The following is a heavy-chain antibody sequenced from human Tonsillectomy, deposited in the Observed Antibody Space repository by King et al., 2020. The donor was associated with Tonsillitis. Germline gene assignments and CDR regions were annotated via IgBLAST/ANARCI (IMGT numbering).Heavy chain of an antibody. J-gene: IGHJ3*02. CDR1: GGSISSYY. V-gene: IGHV4-4*07. D-gene: IGHD3-16*01. CDR3: ARGDQLTSNPEAFDI. CDR2: TSTSGTS. Sequence: QLQESGPGLVKPSETLSLTCTVSGGSISSYYCNWLRQPAGKGLEWIGRTSTSGTSNYNPSLKSRVTMSVDTSKNQVSLRLSSVTAADTAVYYCARGDQLTSNPEAFDIWGQGTMVTVSS.